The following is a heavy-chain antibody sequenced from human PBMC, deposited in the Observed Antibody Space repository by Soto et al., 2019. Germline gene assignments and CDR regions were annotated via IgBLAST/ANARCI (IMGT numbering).Heavy chain of an antibody. CDR3: ARHFPGPRVEYQLPRPYYYYYGMDV. CDR1: GGSISSYY. D-gene: IGHD2-2*01. CDR2: IYYSGST. J-gene: IGHJ6*02. Sequence: SETLSLTCTVSGGSISSYYWSWIRQPPGKGLEWIGYIYYSGSTNYNPSRKSRVTISVDTSKNQFSLKLSSVTAADTAVYYCARHFPGPRVEYQLPRPYYYYYGMDVWGQGTTVTVSS. V-gene: IGHV4-59*08.